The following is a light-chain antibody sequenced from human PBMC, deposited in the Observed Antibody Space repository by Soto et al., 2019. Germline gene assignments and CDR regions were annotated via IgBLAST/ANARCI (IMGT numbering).Light chain of an antibody. CDR2: EVS. CDR3: TSYTSSSTLYV. J-gene: IGLJ1*01. Sequence: QSALTQPASVSGSPGQPITISCTGTSSDVGGYNYVSWYQQHPGKAPKLMIFEVSNRPSGVSYRFSGSKSGNTASLTISGLQAEDEADYYCTSYTSSSTLYVFGSGTKVTVL. CDR1: SSDVGGYNY. V-gene: IGLV2-14*01.